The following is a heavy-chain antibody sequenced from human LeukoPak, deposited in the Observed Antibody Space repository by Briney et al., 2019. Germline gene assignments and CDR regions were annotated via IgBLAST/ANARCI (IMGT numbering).Heavy chain of an antibody. CDR1: GGFISSYY. CDR3: ARMGITAGGTVDAFDS. J-gene: IGHJ3*02. D-gene: IGHD6-13*01. V-gene: IGHV4-4*09. CDR2: IYHSGST. Sequence: SETLSLTCAVSGGFISSYYWSWIRQPPGKGLEWIGNIYHSGSTHYNPSLKSRLTISVDTYKNQFSLKLSSVTAADTAVYYCARMGITAGGTVDAFDSWGQGTRVTVSS.